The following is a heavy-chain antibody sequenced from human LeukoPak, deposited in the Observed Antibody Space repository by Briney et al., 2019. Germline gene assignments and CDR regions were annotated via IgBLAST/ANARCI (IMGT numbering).Heavy chain of an antibody. J-gene: IGHJ5*02. CDR2: MRPNSGNT. Sequence: ASVKVSCKASGFSFTGYFMHWVRQAPGQGPEWMGWMRPNSGNTGYAQKFQGRVTMTRNTSISTAYMELSSLRSEDTAVYYCARAPFCSSTGCFYWFDPWGQGTLVTVSS. V-gene: IGHV1-8*02. CDR1: GFSFTGYF. CDR3: ARAPFCSSTGCFYWFDP. D-gene: IGHD2-2*01.